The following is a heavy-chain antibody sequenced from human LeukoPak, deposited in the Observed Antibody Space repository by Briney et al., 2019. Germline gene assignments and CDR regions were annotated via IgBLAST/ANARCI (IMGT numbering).Heavy chain of an antibody. D-gene: IGHD2-2*01. CDR1: GGSISSSSYY. V-gene: IGHV4-39*07. CDR3: ARDAPIVVVPAARSDDAFDI. Sequence: PSETLSLTCTVSGGSISSSSYYWGWIRQPPGKGLEWIGSIYYSGSTYYNPSLKSRVTISVDTSKNQFSLKLSSVTAADTAVYYCARDAPIVVVPAARSDDAFDIWGQGTMVTVSS. CDR2: IYYSGST. J-gene: IGHJ3*02.